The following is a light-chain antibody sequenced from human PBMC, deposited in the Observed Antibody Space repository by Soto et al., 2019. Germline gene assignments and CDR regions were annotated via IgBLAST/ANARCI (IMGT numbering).Light chain of an antibody. CDR3: QQYNNGPLT. CDR1: QSVSSN. V-gene: IGKV3-15*01. Sequence: EIVMTQSPATLSVSPGERATLSCRASQSVSSNLAWYQQKAGQAPRLLMYGASTRATGIPARFSGSGSGTAFTLTISSLQSEDFAVYYCQQYNNGPLTFGGGTKVEIK. CDR2: GAS. J-gene: IGKJ4*01.